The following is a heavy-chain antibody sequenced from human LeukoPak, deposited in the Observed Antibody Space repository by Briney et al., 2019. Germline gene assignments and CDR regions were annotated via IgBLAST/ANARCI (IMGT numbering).Heavy chain of an antibody. V-gene: IGHV3-74*01. CDR1: GFAFSNYW. CDR3: ARDGSLPDY. CDR2: IISDGSST. J-gene: IGHJ4*02. Sequence: PGGSLRLSCAASGFAFSNYWMHWVRQTPGKGLVWVSRIISDGSSTSYADSVKGRFTISRDNAKNTLYLQMNSLRVEGTGVYYCARDGSLPDYWGQGTVVTVSS.